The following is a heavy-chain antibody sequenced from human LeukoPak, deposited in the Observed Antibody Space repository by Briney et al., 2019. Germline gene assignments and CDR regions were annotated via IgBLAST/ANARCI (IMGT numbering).Heavy chain of an antibody. CDR1: GDSVTSYY. CDR2: VSHDGTT. J-gene: IGHJ4*02. Sequence: SETLSLTGSVSGDSVTSYYWNWIRQAPGKGLEWIGYVSHDGTTNYTPSLRSRVIMSVDTAKNNISLRLTSVTAADTAVYYCARLDCNAAGCYNHWGRGTLVTVSS. V-gene: IGHV4-59*08. D-gene: IGHD2-15*01. CDR3: ARLDCNAAGCYNH.